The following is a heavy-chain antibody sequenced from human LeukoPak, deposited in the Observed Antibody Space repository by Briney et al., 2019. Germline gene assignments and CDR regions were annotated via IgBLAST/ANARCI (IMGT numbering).Heavy chain of an antibody. V-gene: IGHV3-30*01. J-gene: IGHJ6*04. Sequence: GGSLRLSCAASGFTFSSYAMHWVRQAPGKGLEWVAVISYDGSNKYYADSVKGRFTISRDNSKNTLYLQMNSLRAEDTAVYYCASWDIVEGPAATPPMPDAWGKGTTVTVSS. CDR3: ASWDIVEGPAATPPMPDA. D-gene: IGHD2-2*01. CDR2: ISYDGSNK. CDR1: GFTFSSYA.